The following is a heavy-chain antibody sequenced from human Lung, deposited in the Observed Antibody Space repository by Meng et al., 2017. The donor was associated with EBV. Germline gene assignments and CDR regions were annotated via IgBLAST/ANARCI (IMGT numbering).Heavy chain of an antibody. Sequence: EVQLVEAGGGLVQPGGSLNLSCAASGFTFSGSAMHWVRQASGKGLEWVGRIRSKANSYATAFGASVEGRFTISRDDSNNTAYLQMNSLKTEDTAVYYCTSRSFWGQGILVTVSS. CDR1: GFTFSGSA. CDR3: TSRSF. CDR2: IRSKANSYAT. V-gene: IGHV3-73*02. J-gene: IGHJ4*02.